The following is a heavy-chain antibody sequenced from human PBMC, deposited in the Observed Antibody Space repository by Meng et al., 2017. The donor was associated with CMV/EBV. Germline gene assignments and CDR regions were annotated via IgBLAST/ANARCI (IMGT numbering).Heavy chain of an antibody. CDR2: INHSGST. D-gene: IGHD6-13*01. CDR3: ARGGIAAAGPFDY. CDR1: GGSFSGYY. Sequence: QWHRPPLGAGLLKPSETRSLTCAGYGGSFSGYYWSWIRQPPGKGLEWIGEINHSGSTNYNPSLKSRVTISVDTSKNQFSLKLSSVTAADTAVYYCARGGIAAAGPFDYWGQGTLVTVSS. V-gene: IGHV4-34*01. J-gene: IGHJ4*02.